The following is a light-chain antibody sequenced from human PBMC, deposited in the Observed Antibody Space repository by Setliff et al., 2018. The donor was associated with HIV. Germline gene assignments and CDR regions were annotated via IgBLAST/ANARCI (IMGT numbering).Light chain of an antibody. CDR3: FSYAGSSTYV. Sequence: QSALTQPASVSGSPGQSITTACTGTSSDIGGYNYVSWYQQLPGKAPKVLIYEVSNRPSGISNRFSGSKSGNTASLTISGLQAEDGSDYYCFSYAGSSTYVFGIGTKVTVL. V-gene: IGLV2-14*01. CDR1: SSDIGGYNY. J-gene: IGLJ1*01. CDR2: EVS.